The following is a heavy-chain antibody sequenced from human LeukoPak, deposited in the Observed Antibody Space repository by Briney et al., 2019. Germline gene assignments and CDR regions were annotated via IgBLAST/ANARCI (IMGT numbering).Heavy chain of an antibody. CDR1: GGSFSGYY. J-gene: IGHJ4*02. D-gene: IGHD3-22*01. CDR3: ARGQWYDSSGYYYYFDY. Sequence: PSETLSLTCAVYGGSFSGYYWSWIRQPPGKGLEWIGEINHSGSTNYNPSLKSRVTISVDTSKNQLSLRLSSVTAADAAVYYCARGQWYDSSGYYYYFDYWGQGTLVTVSS. V-gene: IGHV4-34*01. CDR2: INHSGST.